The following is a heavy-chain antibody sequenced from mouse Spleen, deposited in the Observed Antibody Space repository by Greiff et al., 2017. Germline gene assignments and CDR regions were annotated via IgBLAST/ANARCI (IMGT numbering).Heavy chain of an antibody. D-gene: IGHD3-3*01. V-gene: IGHV1-80*01. CDR2: IYPGDGDT. CDR3: AREGGPRYYFDY. CDR1: GYAFSSYW. J-gene: IGHJ2*01. Sequence: QVQLKESGAELVKPGASVKISCKASGYAFSSYWMNWVKQRPGKGLEWIGQIYPGDGDTNYNGKFKGKATLTADKSSSTAYMQLSSLTSEDSAVYYCAREGGPRYYFDYWGQGTTLTVSS.